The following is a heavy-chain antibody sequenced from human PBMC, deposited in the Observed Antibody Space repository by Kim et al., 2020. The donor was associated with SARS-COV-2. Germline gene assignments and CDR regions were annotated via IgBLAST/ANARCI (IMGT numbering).Heavy chain of an antibody. CDR3: AREGYYHGSGTYSPPKYYGMDV. V-gene: IGHV1-18*01. CDR2: ISAYNDNT. Sequence: ASVKVSCKTSGYTFSNYGFSWVRQAPGQGLEWMGWISAYNDNTNYAENFQGRLFMTTDTATRTAYMYLRSLTSDDTAVYYCAREGYYHGSGTYSPPKYYGMDVGGQGTTVIVSS. J-gene: IGHJ6*02. D-gene: IGHD3-10*01. CDR1: GYTFSNYG.